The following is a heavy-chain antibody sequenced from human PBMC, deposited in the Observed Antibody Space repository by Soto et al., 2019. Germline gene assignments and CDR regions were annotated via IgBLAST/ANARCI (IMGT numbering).Heavy chain of an antibody. Sequence: GGSLRLSCAASGFTFSSYWMSWVRQAPGKGLEWVANIKQDGSEKYYVDSVKGRFTISRDNAKNSLYLQMNSLRAEDTAVYYCARARYSSGWYPWDYWGQGTLVTVSS. J-gene: IGHJ4*02. V-gene: IGHV3-7*01. CDR1: GFTFSSYW. CDR3: ARARYSSGWYPWDY. CDR2: IKQDGSEK. D-gene: IGHD6-19*01.